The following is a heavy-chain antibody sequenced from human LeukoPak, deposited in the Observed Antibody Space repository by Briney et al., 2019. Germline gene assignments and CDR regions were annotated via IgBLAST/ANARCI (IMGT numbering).Heavy chain of an antibody. Sequence: PSETLSLTCPVSGGSISSSSYYWGWIRQPPGKGLEWIGSIYYSGSTYYNPSLKSRVTISVDTSKNQFSLKLSSVTAADTAVYYCARAVVVVVPADYNWFDPWGQGTLVTVSS. J-gene: IGHJ5*02. CDR1: GGSISSSSYY. CDR2: IYYSGST. D-gene: IGHD2-2*01. CDR3: ARAVVVVVPADYNWFDP. V-gene: IGHV4-39*07.